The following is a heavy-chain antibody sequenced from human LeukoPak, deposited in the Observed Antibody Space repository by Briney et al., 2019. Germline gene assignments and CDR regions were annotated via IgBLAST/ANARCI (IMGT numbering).Heavy chain of an antibody. CDR3: ATDYYYDSSGFPDY. CDR2: FDPEDGET. J-gene: IGHJ4*02. V-gene: IGHV1-24*01. D-gene: IGHD3-22*01. CDR1: GYTFTSHS. Sequence: ASVKVSCKASGYTFTSHSINWVRQAPGQGLEWMGGFDPEDGETIYAQKFQGRVTMTEDTSTDTAYMELSSLRSEDTAVYYCATDYYYDSSGFPDYWGQGTLVTVSS.